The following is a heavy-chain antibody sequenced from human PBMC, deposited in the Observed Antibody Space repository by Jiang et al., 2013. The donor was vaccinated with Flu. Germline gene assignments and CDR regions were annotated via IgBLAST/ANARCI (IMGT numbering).Heavy chain of an antibody. CDR2: IIPIPGTT. J-gene: IGHJ2*01. Sequence: GAEVKKPGSSVKVSCKASGGTFSSYAFSWVRQAPGQGLEWMGGIIPIPGTTNYAQKFQDRVTITADESTNTGYMELSSLRSEDTAVYYCARDSSSEAYPLLLYYFDLWGRGTPVTVSS. CDR1: GGTFSSYA. D-gene: IGHD2/OR15-2a*01. CDR3: ARDSSSEAYPLLLYYFDL. V-gene: IGHV1-69*01.